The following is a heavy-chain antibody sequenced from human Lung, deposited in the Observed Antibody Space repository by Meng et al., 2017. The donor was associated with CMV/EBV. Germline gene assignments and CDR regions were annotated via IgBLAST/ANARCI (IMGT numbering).Heavy chain of an antibody. J-gene: IGHJ4*02. D-gene: IGHD2/OR15-2a*01. CDR3: ARTLAGPFDS. Sequence: QVPLGQPGAEVKNPGASGKVSCKASRLTFNGYDIHWVRQAPGQGLEWMGSVSPKTGDTNFAQKFHGRVTLTRDTSINTAYLGLNRLTSDDTAVYYCARTLAGPFDSWGQGTLVTVSS. CDR2: VSPKTGDT. V-gene: IGHV1-2*02. CDR1: RLTFNGYD.